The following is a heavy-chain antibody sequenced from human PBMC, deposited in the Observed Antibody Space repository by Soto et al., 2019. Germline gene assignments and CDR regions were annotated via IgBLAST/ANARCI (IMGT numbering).Heavy chain of an antibody. CDR1: GYTFTSYG. J-gene: IGHJ4*02. CDR2: ISAHNGNT. CDR3: ARGRYGDY. V-gene: IGHV1-18*01. Sequence: GASVKVSCKASGYTFTSYGITWVRRAPGQGLEWMGWISAHNGNTDYAQKLQGRVIVTRDTSTSTAYMELRSLISDDTAVYYCARGRYGDYWGQGALVTVSS. D-gene: IGHD1-1*01.